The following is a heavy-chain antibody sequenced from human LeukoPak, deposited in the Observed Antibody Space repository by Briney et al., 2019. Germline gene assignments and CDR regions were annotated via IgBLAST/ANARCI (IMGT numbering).Heavy chain of an antibody. CDR1: GGSISSGDYY. J-gene: IGHJ4*02. CDR3: ARVVVPAAAFDY. V-gene: IGHV4-30-4*08. D-gene: IGHD2-2*01. CDR2: IYYSGST. Sequence: SETLSLTCTVSGGSISSGDYYWSWIRQPPGKGLEWIGYIYYSGSTYYNPSPKSRVTISVDTSKNQFSLKLSSVTAADTAVYYCARVVVPAAAFDYWGRGTLVTVSS.